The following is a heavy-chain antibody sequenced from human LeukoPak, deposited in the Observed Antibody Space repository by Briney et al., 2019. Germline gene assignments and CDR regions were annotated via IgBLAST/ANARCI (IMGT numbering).Heavy chain of an antibody. CDR3: ARVTSSGYDYGGNYFDY. CDR1: GGTFSSYA. D-gene: IGHD5-12*01. CDR2: ISAYNGNT. V-gene: IGHV1-18*01. J-gene: IGHJ4*02. Sequence: ASVTVSCKASGGTFSSYAISWVRQAPGQGLEWMGWISAYNGNTNYAQKLQGRVTMTTDTSTSTAYMELRSLRSDDTAVYYCARVTSSGYDYGGNYFDYWGQGTLVTVSS.